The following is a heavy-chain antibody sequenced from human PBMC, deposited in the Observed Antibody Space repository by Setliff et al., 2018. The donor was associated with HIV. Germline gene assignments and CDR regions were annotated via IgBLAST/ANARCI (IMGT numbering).Heavy chain of an antibody. CDR2: MNPASGNT. V-gene: IGHV1-8*02. D-gene: IGHD2-15*01. CDR3: ARDRQVVVVAATGYYYYYMDV. CDR1: GYTFTSYD. Sequence: ASVKVSCKASGYTFTSYDVNWVRQATGQGLEWMGWMNPASGNTGYAQKFQGRVTMTRNTSVSTVYMELSSLRSEDTAVYYCARDRQVVVVAATGYYYYYMDVWGKGTTVTVSS. J-gene: IGHJ6*03.